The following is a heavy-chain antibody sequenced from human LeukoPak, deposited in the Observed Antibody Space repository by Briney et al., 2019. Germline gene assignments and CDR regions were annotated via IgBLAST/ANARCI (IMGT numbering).Heavy chain of an antibody. J-gene: IGHJ4*02. CDR1: GFTFSSYG. Sequence: GGSLRLSCAVSGFTFSSYGMHWVRQAPGKGLEWVAFIRYDGSNKYYADSVKGRFTISRDNSKNTLYLQMNSLRAEDTAVYYCAKVAPRTLVGGNDYWGQGTLVTVSS. CDR3: AKVAPRTLVGGNDY. CDR2: IRYDGSNK. V-gene: IGHV3-30*02. D-gene: IGHD2-21*01.